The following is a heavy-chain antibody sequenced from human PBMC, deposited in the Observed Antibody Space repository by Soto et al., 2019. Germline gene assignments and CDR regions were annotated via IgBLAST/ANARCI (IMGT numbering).Heavy chain of an antibody. CDR2: IHSGGSRI. D-gene: IGHD4-17*01. Sequence: EVQLVESGGGLVQPGGSLILSCAASGFTFSTYHMNWVRQAPGKGLEWVSYIHSGGSRIYYADSVKGRFTISRDNAKNSLYLQMNSLRAEDTAVYYCARDGSTVTTNYPYAMDVWGQGTTVTVSS. CDR3: ARDGSTVTTNYPYAMDV. CDR1: GFTFSTYH. V-gene: IGHV3-48*03. J-gene: IGHJ6*02.